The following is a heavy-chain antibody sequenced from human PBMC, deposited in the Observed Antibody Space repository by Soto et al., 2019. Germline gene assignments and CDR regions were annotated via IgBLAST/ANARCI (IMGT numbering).Heavy chain of an antibody. CDR2: INHRGST. D-gene: IGHD3-10*01. CDR3: ARARITMVREVIKYNMDV. J-gene: IGHJ6*02. V-gene: IGHV4-34*01. Sequence: PSETLSLTCAGYGGSFSGYYWSWIRQTPGKGLEWLGEINHRGSTHSNPSLQSRVTISVDTSKNQFSLKLSSVTAADTGIYYCARARITMVREVIKYNMDVWGQGTTVTVSS. CDR1: GGSFSGYY.